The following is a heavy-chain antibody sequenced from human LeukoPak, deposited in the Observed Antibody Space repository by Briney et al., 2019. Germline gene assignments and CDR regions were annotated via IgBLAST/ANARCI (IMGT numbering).Heavy chain of an antibody. J-gene: IGHJ4*02. CDR1: GFTFSSYA. D-gene: IGHD3-10*02. V-gene: IGHV3-30-3*01. CDR2: ISYDGSNK. Sequence: GRSLRLSCAASGFTFSSYAMHWVRQAPGKGLEWVAVISYDGSNKYYADSVKGRFTISRDNSKNTLYLQMNSLRAEDTAVYYCAKDSQSVTMFYGYYFDYWGQGTLVTVSS. CDR3: AKDSQSVTMFYGYYFDY.